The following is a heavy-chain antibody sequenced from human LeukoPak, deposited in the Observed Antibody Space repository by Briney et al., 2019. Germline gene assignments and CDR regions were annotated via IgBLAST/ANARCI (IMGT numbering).Heavy chain of an antibody. CDR1: GFTFSSYA. J-gene: IGHJ6*03. Sequence: PGGSLRLSCAASGFTFSSYAMQWVRQAPGKGLEWVAVISYDGSDKNYADSVKGRFTISRDNSKNTLYLQMNSLRAEDTAVYYCARRWYSSTRNNYYYYYMDVWGKGTTVTVSS. D-gene: IGHD6-13*01. CDR3: ARRWYSSTRNNYYYYYMDV. V-gene: IGHV3-30*04. CDR2: ISYDGSDK.